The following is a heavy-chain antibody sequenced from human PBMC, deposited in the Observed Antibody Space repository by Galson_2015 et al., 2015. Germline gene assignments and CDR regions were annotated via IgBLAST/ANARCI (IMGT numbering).Heavy chain of an antibody. J-gene: IGHJ4*02. Sequence: TLSLTCAVSGYSLITGHWWSWVRQSPGKGLEWIGEIERKEGTTYNPSLRGRATISVDTSKNHLSLSLTSVTAADTALYYCARNGDYALDSWGQGTLVTVSS. CDR1: GYSLITGHW. CDR2: IERKEGT. D-gene: IGHD4-17*01. CDR3: ARNGDYALDS. V-gene: IGHV4-4*02.